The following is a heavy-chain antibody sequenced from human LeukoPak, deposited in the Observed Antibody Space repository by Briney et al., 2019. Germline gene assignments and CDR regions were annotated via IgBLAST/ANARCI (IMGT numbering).Heavy chain of an antibody. V-gene: IGHV4-38-2*02. CDR1: GYSISSGYY. CDR2: IYHTGVT. Sequence: PSETLSLTCNVSGYSISSGYYWGWIRQSPGKGLEWIGKIYHTGVTAYNPSLKSRVTISADTSENHFSLKLTSVTAADTAVYYCARVRGYSSSMDVWGKGTTVTVSS. CDR3: ARVRGYSSSMDV. D-gene: IGHD6-6*01. J-gene: IGHJ6*04.